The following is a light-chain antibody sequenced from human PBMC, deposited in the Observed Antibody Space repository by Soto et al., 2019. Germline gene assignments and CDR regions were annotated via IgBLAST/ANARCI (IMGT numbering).Light chain of an antibody. V-gene: IGKV3-15*01. J-gene: IGKJ1*01. CDR1: QSVSSK. CDR2: GAS. Sequence: EIVMTQSPATLSVSPGERATLSCRASQSVSSKLAWYQQKPGQAPRVLIFGASTRATGIPARFSGSGSGTEFTLTIISLQSEDFAFYYCQHYNDWPPTWSFGQGTRVEIK. CDR3: QHYNDWPPTWS.